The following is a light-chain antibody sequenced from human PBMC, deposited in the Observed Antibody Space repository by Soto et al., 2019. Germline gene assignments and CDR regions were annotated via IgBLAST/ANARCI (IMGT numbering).Light chain of an antibody. Sequence: QSVLTQPPSASGTPGQRVTISCSGSSSNIGSNTVSWYQQVPGTAPKLLIYSNNQRPSGVPDRFSGSKSGTSASLATSGLQSEDEADYYCASWDDSRTDLVFGAGTKLTVL. CDR1: SSNIGSNT. CDR3: ASWDDSRTDLV. V-gene: IGLV1-44*01. J-gene: IGLJ1*01. CDR2: SNN.